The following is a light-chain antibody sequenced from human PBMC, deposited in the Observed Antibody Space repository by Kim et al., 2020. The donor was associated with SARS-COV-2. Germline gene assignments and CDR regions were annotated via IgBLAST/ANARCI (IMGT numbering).Light chain of an antibody. V-gene: IGKV1-5*01. CDR2: DAS. CDR3: QQYHSYST. J-gene: IGKJ1*01. Sequence: DIQMTQSPSTLSALVGDRITITCRASQSISTWLAWYQQKPGTAPKLLIFDASNLESGVSSRFSGSGSGTEFTLTISSLQVDDFATYYCQQYHSYSTFGQGTKVDIK. CDR1: QSISTW.